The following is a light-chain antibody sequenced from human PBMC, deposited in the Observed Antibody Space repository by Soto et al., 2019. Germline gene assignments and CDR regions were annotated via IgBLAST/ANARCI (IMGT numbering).Light chain of an antibody. J-gene: IGLJ2*01. Sequence: SALTQPPSVSGAPGQRVTISCTGSSSNIGADYDVHWYQQLPGTAPKLLIFGNSNRPSGVPDRFSGSKSGTSASLAITGLQAEDEADYYCQSYDTSLSASVFGGGTKVTVL. CDR3: QSYDTSLSASV. CDR2: GNS. CDR1: SSNIGADYD. V-gene: IGLV1-40*01.